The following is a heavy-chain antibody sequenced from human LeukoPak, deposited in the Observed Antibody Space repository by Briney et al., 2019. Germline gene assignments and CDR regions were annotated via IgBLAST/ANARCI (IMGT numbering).Heavy chain of an antibody. D-gene: IGHD2-2*01. CDR1: GYNFSNYW. J-gene: IGHJ6*02. V-gene: IGHV5-51*01. CDR2: IYPGDSNT. Sequence: GESLKISCKGSGYNFSNYWIAWVRQMPGKGLEWMGIIYPGDSNTKSRPSLQGQVTISADKSITTAYLQWSSLKASDTAIYYCARGGVQPAHFYYYGMDVWGQGTTVTVSS. CDR3: ARGGVQPAHFYYYGMDV.